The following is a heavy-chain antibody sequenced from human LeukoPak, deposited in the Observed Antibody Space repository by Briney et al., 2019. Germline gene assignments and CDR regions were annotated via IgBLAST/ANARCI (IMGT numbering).Heavy chain of an antibody. CDR2: ISGSGGST. D-gene: IGHD6-13*01. Sequence: GGSLRLSCAASGFTFSSYAMSWVRQAPGKGLEWVSAISGSGGSTYYADSVKGRFTISRDNSKNTLYLQMNCLRPEDRAVYYCAKGGIAAAGPHFDYWGQGTLVTVSS. V-gene: IGHV3-23*01. CDR1: GFTFSSYA. CDR3: AKGGIAAAGPHFDY. J-gene: IGHJ4*02.